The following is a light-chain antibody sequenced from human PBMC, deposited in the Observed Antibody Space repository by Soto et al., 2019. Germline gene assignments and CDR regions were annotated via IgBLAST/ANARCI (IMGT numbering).Light chain of an antibody. CDR2: EVS. CDR3: SSDAGRNNVI. Sequence: QSVLTQPPSASGSPGQSVTISCTGTSSDIGGYNYVSWYQQYPGTAPNLMIYEVSKRPSGVPDRFAGAKSGNTASLTVSGRHAEDEAEYYCSSDAGRNNVIFCGGTKLTVL. CDR1: SSDIGGYNY. J-gene: IGLJ2*01. V-gene: IGLV2-8*01.